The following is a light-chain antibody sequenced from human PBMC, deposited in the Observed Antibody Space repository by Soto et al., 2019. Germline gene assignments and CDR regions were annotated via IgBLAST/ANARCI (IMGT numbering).Light chain of an antibody. Sequence: DVQMTQAPSSLSASVGDRVTITCRASQGISNYLAWYQQKPGKGPKLLIYAASILQSGVPSRFSGSGSGTDFPITISSLQPEDVATYYCQKYNSAPRTFGGGTKVEIK. J-gene: IGKJ4*01. CDR1: QGISNY. CDR3: QKYNSAPRT. CDR2: AAS. V-gene: IGKV1-27*01.